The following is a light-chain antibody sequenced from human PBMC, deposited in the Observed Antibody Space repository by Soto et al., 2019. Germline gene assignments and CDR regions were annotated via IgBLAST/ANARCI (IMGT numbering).Light chain of an antibody. CDR2: GNT. Sequence: QSVLTQPPSVSGAPGQRVTISCTGSSSDIGAGYDVHWYQQLPGRAPKLLIYGNTNRPSGVPDRFSGSKSDTSASLAITGLQSEDEADYYCLSLDSSQRVVFGGGTKLTVL. V-gene: IGLV1-40*01. CDR3: LSLDSSQRVV. J-gene: IGLJ2*01. CDR1: SSDIGAGYD.